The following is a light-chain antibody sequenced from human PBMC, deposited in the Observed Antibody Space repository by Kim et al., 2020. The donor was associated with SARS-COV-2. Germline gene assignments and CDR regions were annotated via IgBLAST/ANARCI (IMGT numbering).Light chain of an antibody. CDR2: ANN. J-gene: IGLJ2*01. Sequence: QRVTISCTGSSSNVGAGYDIHWYQRLPGIAPKLLIYANNNRPSGVPDRFSGSKSGTSASLAITGLQAEDEADYYCQSYDSSLTVVVFGGGTQLTVL. V-gene: IGLV1-40*01. CDR3: QSYDSSLTVVV. CDR1: SSNVGAGYD.